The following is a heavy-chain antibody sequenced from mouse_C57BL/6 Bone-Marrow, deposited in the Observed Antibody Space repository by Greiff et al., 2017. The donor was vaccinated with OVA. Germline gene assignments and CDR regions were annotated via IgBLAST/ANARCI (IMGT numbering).Heavy chain of an antibody. CDR2: IYPGDGDT. CDR3: ARDGGYYYGSSGDFDV. Sequence: VKLQESGPELVKPGASVKISCKASGYAFSSSWMNWVKQRPGKGLEWIGRIYPGDGDTNYNGKFKGKATLTADKSSSTAYMQLSSLTSEDSAVYFCARDGGYYYGSSGDFDVWGTGTTVTVSS. CDR1: GYAFSSSW. V-gene: IGHV1-82*01. J-gene: IGHJ1*03. D-gene: IGHD1-1*01.